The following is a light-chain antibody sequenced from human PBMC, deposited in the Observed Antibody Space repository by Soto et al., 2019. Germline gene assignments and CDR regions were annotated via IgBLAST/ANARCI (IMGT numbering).Light chain of an antibody. CDR2: DAS. Sequence: EIVMTQSPPPLSVCPGERATLSCRASQNVNNNLAWYQQKPGQAPRLLIYDASNRAAGIPARFSGSGSGTDFTLTISRLEPEDFAVYYCQQYGSSPTFGQGTKVDIK. CDR1: QNVNNN. V-gene: IGKV3-20*01. J-gene: IGKJ1*01. CDR3: QQYGSSPT.